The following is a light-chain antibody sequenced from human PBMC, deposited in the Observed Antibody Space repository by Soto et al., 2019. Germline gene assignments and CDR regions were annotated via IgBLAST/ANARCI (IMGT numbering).Light chain of an antibody. J-gene: IGLJ2*01. Sequence: QSALTQPASVSGSPGQSITISCTGTSSDVGGYNYVSWYQQHPGKAPKLMIYGVTNRRSGVSNRFSGSKSGTTDSLTISGLQAEDEADYYCSSYTSSTTLSVVFGGGTQLTVL. CDR2: GVT. CDR1: SSDVGGYNY. CDR3: SSYTSSTTLSVV. V-gene: IGLV2-14*01.